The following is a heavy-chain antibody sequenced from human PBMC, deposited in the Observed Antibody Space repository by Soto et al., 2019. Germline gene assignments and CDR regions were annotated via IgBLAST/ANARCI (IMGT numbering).Heavy chain of an antibody. CDR3: ARESGAGSSTVTLNWFDP. Sequence: EVQLVESGGGLVQPGGSLRLSCAASGFTFSSYSMNWVRQAPGKGLEWVSYISSSSSTIYYADSVKGRFTISRDNAKNSRYLHMTTLRAEDTAVYYCARESGAGSSTVTLNWFDPWGQGTLVTVSS. D-gene: IGHD4-17*01. J-gene: IGHJ5*02. CDR2: ISSSSSTI. V-gene: IGHV3-48*01. CDR1: GFTFSSYS.